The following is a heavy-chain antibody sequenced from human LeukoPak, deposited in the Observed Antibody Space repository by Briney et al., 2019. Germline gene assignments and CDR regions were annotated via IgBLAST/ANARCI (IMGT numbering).Heavy chain of an antibody. J-gene: IGHJ4*02. Sequence: TPSETLSLTRAVYGGSFSGYYWSWIRQPPGKGLEWIGEINHSGSTNYNPSLKSRVTISVDTSKNQFSLKLSSVTAADTAVYYCARGGPTARNDYWGQGTLVTVSS. V-gene: IGHV4-34*01. CDR1: GGSFSGYY. D-gene: IGHD4-17*01. CDR3: ARGGPTARNDY. CDR2: INHSGST.